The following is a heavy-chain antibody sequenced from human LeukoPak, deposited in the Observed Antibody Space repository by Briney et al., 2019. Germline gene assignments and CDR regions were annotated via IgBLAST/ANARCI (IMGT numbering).Heavy chain of an antibody. CDR2: IKQDGGEK. J-gene: IGHJ4*02. CDR3: ARIYHYYDSGSYMFDY. CDR1: GFSFSNYW. D-gene: IGHD3-10*01. V-gene: IGHV3-7*01. Sequence: GGSLRLSCAASGFSFSNYWMSWVRQAPGKGLEWVANIKQDGGEKYYVDSVKGRFTISRDNAKNSLYLQMNTLRGEDTAVYYCARIYHYYDSGSYMFDYWGQGTLVAVSS.